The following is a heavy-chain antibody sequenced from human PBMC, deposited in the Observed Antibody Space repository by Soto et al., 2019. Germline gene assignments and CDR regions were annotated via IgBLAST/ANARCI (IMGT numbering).Heavy chain of an antibody. Sequence: PGGSLRLSCAASGFTFSSYAMSWVRQAPGKGLEWVSAISGSGGSTYYADSVKGRFTISRDNSKNTLYLQMNSLRAEDTAVYYCAKDLRYVIDIVVVPAASYFDYWGQGTLVTVSS. D-gene: IGHD2-2*01. J-gene: IGHJ4*02. V-gene: IGHV3-23*01. CDR3: AKDLRYVIDIVVVPAASYFDY. CDR1: GFTFSSYA. CDR2: ISGSGGST.